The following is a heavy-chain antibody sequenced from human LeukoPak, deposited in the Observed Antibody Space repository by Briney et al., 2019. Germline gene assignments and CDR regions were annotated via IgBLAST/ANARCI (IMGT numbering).Heavy chain of an antibody. CDR1: GFTFSSYA. J-gene: IGHJ4*02. V-gene: IGHV3-23*01. CDR2: ISGSGGST. Sequence: GGALRLSCAASGFTFSSYAMSWVRQAPGKGLEWVSAISGSGGSTYYADSVKGRFTISRDNSKNTLYLQMNSLRAEDTAVYYCAKVGSSSWNVPYYFDYWGQGTLVTVSS. CDR3: AKVGSSSWNVPYYFDY. D-gene: IGHD6-13*01.